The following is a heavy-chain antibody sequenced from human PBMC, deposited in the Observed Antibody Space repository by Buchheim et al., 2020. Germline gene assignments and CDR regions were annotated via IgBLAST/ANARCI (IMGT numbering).Heavy chain of an antibody. CDR2: ICSYISHI. Sequence: EVQLVESGGGWIQPGGSLRLSCAASGVNFVDYSMNCVRQAPGQAVVRVSYICSYISHIWKAGSVRGRFTSSLDAGRMSLCLQMNSVRAEDTAVYYCVRGRYYDSSGGQYISEDLFDHWGHGNL. D-gene: IGHD3-3*01. CDR3: VRGRYYDSSGGQYISEDLFDH. J-gene: IGHJ4*01. CDR1: GVNFVDYS. V-gene: IGHV3-48*01.